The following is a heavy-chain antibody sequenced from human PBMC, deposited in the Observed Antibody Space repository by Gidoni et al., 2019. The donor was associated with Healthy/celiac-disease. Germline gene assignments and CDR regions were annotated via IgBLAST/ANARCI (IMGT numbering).Heavy chain of an antibody. CDR1: GFTFRSYG. D-gene: IGHD6-19*01. V-gene: IGHV3-33*01. Sequence: QVQLVESGGGVVQPGRSLRLSCAASGFTFRSYGMHWVRQAPGKGLEWVAVIWYDGSNKYYADSVKGRFTISRDNSKNTLYLQMNSLRAEDTAVYYCARDAPLDSGYSSPYGGYYFDYWGQGTLVTVSS. CDR2: IWYDGSNK. CDR3: ARDAPLDSGYSSPYGGYYFDY. J-gene: IGHJ4*02.